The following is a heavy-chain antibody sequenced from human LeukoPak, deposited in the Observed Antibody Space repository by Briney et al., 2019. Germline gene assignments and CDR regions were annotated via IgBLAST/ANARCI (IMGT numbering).Heavy chain of an antibody. CDR2: IKQDGSEK. D-gene: IGHD1-1*01. J-gene: IGHJ5*02. Sequence: GGSLRLSCAASEFTFAIYWMSWVRQSPGKGLEWVANIKQDGSEKYYADSVKGRFTISRDNAKNSLYLQMNSLRAEDSAVYYCAGQLERRQGWFDPWGQGTLVTVPS. CDR1: EFTFAIYW. CDR3: AGQLERRQGWFDP. V-gene: IGHV3-7*01.